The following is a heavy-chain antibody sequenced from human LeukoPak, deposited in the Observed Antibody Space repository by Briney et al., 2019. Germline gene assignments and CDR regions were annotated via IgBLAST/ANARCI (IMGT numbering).Heavy chain of an antibody. V-gene: IGHV3-11*06. D-gene: IGHD4-17*01. CDR3: ASGDYGDSGY. Sequence: GGSLRLSCAASGFTFSDYYMSWIRRAPGKGLEWVSYISSSSSYTNYADSVKGRFTISRDNAKNSLYPQMNSLRAEDTAVYYCASGDYGDSGYWGQGTLVTVSS. J-gene: IGHJ4*02. CDR1: GFTFSDYY. CDR2: ISSSSSYT.